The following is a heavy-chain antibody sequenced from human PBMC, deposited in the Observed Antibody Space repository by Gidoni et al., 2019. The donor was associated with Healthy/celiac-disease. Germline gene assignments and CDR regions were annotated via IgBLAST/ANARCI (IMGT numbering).Heavy chain of an antibody. V-gene: IGHV4-59*01. Sequence: QVQLQESGPGLVQPSETLSLTCPVSGGSISSYYWSWIRQPPGKGLEWIGYIYYSGSTNYNPSLKSRVNRSVDTAKNQFSLKLSSVTAADTAVYYGARDGGGSYYYYYGMDVWGQGTTVTVSS. D-gene: IGHD1-26*01. J-gene: IGHJ6*02. CDR1: GGSISSYY. CDR2: IYYSGST. CDR3: ARDGGGSYYYYYGMDV.